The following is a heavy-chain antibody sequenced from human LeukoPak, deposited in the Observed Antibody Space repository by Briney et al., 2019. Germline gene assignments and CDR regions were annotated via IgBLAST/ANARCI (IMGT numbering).Heavy chain of an antibody. CDR3: TTVLLGRYYYYYMDV. CDR2: IKSKTDGGTT. Sequence: PGGSLRLSCAASGFTFSNAWMSWVRQAPGKGLEWVGRIKSKTDGGTTDYAAPVKGRFTISRDDSKNTLYLQMNSLKTEDTAVYYCTTVLLGRYYYYYMDVWGKGTTVIVSS. J-gene: IGHJ6*03. V-gene: IGHV3-15*01. CDR1: GFTFSNAW.